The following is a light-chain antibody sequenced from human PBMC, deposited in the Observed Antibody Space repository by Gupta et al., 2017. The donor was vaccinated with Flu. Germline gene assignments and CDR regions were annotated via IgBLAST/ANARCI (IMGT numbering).Light chain of an antibody. V-gene: IGKV3-15*01. CDR1: HSVSES. Sequence: EIVMTQSPATLSVSPGGRATLSCRASHSVSESSAWYQQSPGQAPRLLIYGASTRATGIPDRFSGAGSGTEFTLTISSLQSEDFAIYYCQQYHNWPRTFGQGTKVEI. CDR3: QQYHNWPRT. CDR2: GAS. J-gene: IGKJ1*01.